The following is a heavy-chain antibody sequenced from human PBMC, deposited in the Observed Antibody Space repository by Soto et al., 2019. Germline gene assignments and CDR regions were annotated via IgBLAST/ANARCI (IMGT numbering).Heavy chain of an antibody. CDR1: GFTFTDYA. J-gene: IGHJ5*01. D-gene: IGHD3-9*01. CDR3: ARGTSLRFFDWPDS. Sequence: GGSLRLSCAASGFTFTDYAMHWVRQAPGKGLEWVTSISYDGGNKYYAASVKGRFTFSRDNSKNTVYLQMTSLRLEDTAVYYCARGTSLRFFDWPDSWGQGTLVT. CDR2: ISYDGGNK. V-gene: IGHV3-30-3*01.